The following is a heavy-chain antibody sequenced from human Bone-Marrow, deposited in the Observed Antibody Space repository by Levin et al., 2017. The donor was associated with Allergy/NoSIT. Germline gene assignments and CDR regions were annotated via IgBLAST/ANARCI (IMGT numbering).Heavy chain of an antibody. CDR3: AKDQGRYSSGWYNYYYYGMDV. Sequence: PGGSLRLSCAASGFTFSSYGMHWVRQAPGKGLEWVAVISYDGSNKYYADSVKGRFTISRDNSKNTLYLQMNSLRAEDTAVYYCAKDQGRYSSGWYNYYYYGMDVWGQGTTVTVSS. CDR2: ISYDGSNK. V-gene: IGHV3-30*18. J-gene: IGHJ6*02. CDR1: GFTFSSYG. D-gene: IGHD6-19*01.